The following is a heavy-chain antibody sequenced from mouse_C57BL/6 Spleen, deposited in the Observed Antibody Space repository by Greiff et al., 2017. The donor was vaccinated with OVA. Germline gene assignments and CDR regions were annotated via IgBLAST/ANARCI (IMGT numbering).Heavy chain of an antibody. CDR1: GYAFSSSW. J-gene: IGHJ2*01. V-gene: IGHV1-82*01. Sequence: QVQLKESGPELVKPGASVKISCKASGYAFSSSWMNWVKQRPGKGLEWIGRIYPGDGDTNYNGKFKGKATLTADKSSSTAYMQLSSLTSEDSAVYFCARDTTVVATDWGQGTTLTVSS. CDR3: ARDTTVVATD. CDR2: IYPGDGDT. D-gene: IGHD1-1*01.